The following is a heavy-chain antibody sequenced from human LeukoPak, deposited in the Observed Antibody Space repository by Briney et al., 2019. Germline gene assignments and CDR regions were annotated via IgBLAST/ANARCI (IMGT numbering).Heavy chain of an antibody. CDR1: GGTFSSYA. J-gene: IGHJ4*02. CDR2: IIPIFGTA. D-gene: IGHD2-8*02. CDR3: ARDRVLGGSDFDY. Sequence: SVKVSCKASGGTFSSYAISWVRQAPGQGLEWMGGIIPIFGTANYAQKFQGRVTITTDESTSTAYMELSSLRSEDTAVYYCARDRVLGGSDFDYWGQGTLVTVSS. V-gene: IGHV1-69*05.